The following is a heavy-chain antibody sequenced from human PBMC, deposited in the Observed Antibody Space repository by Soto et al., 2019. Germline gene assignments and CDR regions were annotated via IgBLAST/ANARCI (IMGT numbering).Heavy chain of an antibody. CDR1: GYTFTDFY. J-gene: IGHJ4*02. V-gene: IGHV1-2*02. CDR2: INPNTGGT. D-gene: IGHD1-1*01. CDR3: ATQTGTVPNFADH. Sequence: QVQLVQSGAEVKKPGASVMVSCKTSGYTFTDFYINWVRQALGQGLEWVGWINPNTGGTKPSQRCQGRVTLTRDTSITTAYMELTRLTSEDTAVYFCATQTGTVPNFADHWGQGTLVTVSS.